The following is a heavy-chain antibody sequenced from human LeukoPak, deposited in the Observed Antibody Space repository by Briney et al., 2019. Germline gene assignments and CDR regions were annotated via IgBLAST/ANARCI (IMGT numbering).Heavy chain of an antibody. V-gene: IGHV4-38-2*02. CDR2: IYHSGST. J-gene: IGHJ4*02. CDR3: AREGDTIFGVVIDY. CDR1: GYSISSGYY. Sequence: KPSETLSLTCTVSGYSISSGYYWGWIRQPPGKGLDWIGSIYHSGSTYYNPSLKSRVTMSVDTSKNQFSLKLSSVTAADTAVYYCAREGDTIFGVVIDYWGQRTLVTVSS. D-gene: IGHD3-3*01.